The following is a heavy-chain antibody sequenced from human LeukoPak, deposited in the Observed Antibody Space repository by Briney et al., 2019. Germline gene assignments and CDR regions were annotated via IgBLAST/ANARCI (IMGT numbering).Heavy chain of an antibody. D-gene: IGHD3-3*01. CDR1: GYTFTIYA. Sequence: ASVNVSFTASGYTFTIYAMHWVRQAPGQRLEWMGWINAGNGNTKYSQKFQGRVTITRDTSASTAYMELSSLRSEDTAVYYCARNRGSGSYDDAFDIWGQGTMVTVSS. CDR3: ARNRGSGSYDDAFDI. CDR2: INAGNGNT. V-gene: IGHV1-3*01. J-gene: IGHJ3*02.